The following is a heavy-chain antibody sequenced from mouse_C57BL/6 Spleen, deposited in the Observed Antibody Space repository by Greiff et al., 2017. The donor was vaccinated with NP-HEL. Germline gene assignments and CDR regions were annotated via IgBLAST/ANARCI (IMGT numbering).Heavy chain of an antibody. V-gene: IGHV1-76*01. CDR2: IYPGSGNT. Sequence: VQLQQSGAELVRPGASVKLSCKASGYTFTDYYINWVKQRPGQGLEWIARIYPGSGNTYYNEKFKGKATLTAEKSSSTAYMQLSSLTSEDSAVYFCAIDSPFAYWGQGTLVTVSA. CDR1: GYTFTDYY. CDR3: AIDSPFAY. D-gene: IGHD3-2*01. J-gene: IGHJ3*01.